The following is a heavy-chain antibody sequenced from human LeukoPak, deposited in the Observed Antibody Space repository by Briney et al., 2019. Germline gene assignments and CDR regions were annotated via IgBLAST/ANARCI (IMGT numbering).Heavy chain of an antibody. Sequence: GGSLRLSCAASGFTFSSYSMNWVRQAPGKGLEWVSYISGSSSTIYYADSVKGRFTISRDNAKNSLYLQMNSLRAEDTAVYYCARGRSGSGTSFDYWGQGTLVTVS. CDR2: ISGSSSTI. D-gene: IGHD3-10*01. CDR3: ARGRSGSGTSFDY. V-gene: IGHV3-48*01. J-gene: IGHJ4*02. CDR1: GFTFSSYS.